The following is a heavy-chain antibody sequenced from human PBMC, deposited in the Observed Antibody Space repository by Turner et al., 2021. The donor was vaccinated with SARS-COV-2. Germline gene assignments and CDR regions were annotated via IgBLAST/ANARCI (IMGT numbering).Heavy chain of an antibody. CDR1: GFTFSSYW. D-gene: IGHD3-10*01. J-gene: IGHJ4*02. Sequence: EVQLVESGGGLVQPGGSLRLSCAASGFTFSSYWMSWVRQAPGKGLEWVANIKKDGSEKYYVDSVKARFSISRDNAKNSLYLQMNSLRDEDTAIYYCARGSYGSGSYNFDYWGQGTLVTVSS. CDR3: ARGSYGSGSYNFDY. V-gene: IGHV3-7*04. CDR2: IKKDGSEK.